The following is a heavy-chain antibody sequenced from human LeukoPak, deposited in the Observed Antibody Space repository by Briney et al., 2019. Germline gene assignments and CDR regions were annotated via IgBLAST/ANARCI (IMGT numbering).Heavy chain of an antibody. Sequence: SETLSLTCTVSGGSISSYYWSWIRQPPGKGLEWIGYIYHSGSTNYNPSLKSRVTISVDTSKNQFSLKLSSVTAADTAVYYCARAPYSSGGSCSNFDYWGQGTLVTVSS. CDR3: ARAPYSSGGSCSNFDY. CDR2: IYHSGST. CDR1: GGSISSYY. V-gene: IGHV4-59*01. D-gene: IGHD2-15*01. J-gene: IGHJ4*02.